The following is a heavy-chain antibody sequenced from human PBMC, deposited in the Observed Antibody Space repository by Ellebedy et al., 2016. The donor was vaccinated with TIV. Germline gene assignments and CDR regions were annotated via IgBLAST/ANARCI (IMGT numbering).Heavy chain of an antibody. CDR3: ARTHFYDTSGFYVDAFDI. V-gene: IGHV4-59*01. Sequence: PGGSLRLSCSVSGGSISTYFWSWIRQPPGKGLEWIAYIEYSGTTDYNPSLKSRVTISVDTSKNQFSLKLNSVTAADTAVYYCARTHFYDTSGFYVDAFDIWGQGTLVTVS. CDR1: GGSISTYF. CDR2: IEYSGTT. D-gene: IGHD3-22*01. J-gene: IGHJ3*02.